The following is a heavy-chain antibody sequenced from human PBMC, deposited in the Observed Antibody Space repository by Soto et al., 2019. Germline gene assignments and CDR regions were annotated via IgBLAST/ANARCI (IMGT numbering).Heavy chain of an antibody. V-gene: IGHV5-10-1*01. CDR2: IDPSDSYT. Sequence: PGESLKISCKGSGYSFTSYWISWVRQMPGKGLEWMGRIDPSDSYTNYSPSFQGHVTISADKSISTAYLQWSSLKASDTAMYYCARLAVEEDYYYYGMDVWGQGTTVTVSS. D-gene: IGHD6-19*01. CDR1: GYSFTSYW. J-gene: IGHJ6*02. CDR3: ARLAVEEDYYYYGMDV.